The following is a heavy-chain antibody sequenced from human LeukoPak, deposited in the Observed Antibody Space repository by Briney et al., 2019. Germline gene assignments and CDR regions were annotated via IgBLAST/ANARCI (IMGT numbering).Heavy chain of an antibody. J-gene: IGHJ5*02. CDR1: GFTFSSYS. Sequence: GGSLRLSCAASGFTFSSYSMNWVRQAPGKGLEWVSSISSSSSSYIYYADSVKGRFTISRDNAKNSLYLQMNSLRAEDTAVYYCARGAHGSGTHRWFDPWGQGTLVTVSS. D-gene: IGHD3-10*01. CDR3: ARGAHGSGTHRWFDP. CDR2: ISSSSSSYI. V-gene: IGHV3-21*01.